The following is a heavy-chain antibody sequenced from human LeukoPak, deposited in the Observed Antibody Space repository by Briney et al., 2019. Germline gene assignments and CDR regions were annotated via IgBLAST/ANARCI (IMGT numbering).Heavy chain of an antibody. CDR3: ARGGYCSSTSCFLLRYYYYGMDV. J-gene: IGHJ6*02. V-gene: IGHV4-34*01. CDR2: INHSGST. Sequence: SETLSLTCAVYGGSFSGYYWSWIRQPPGKGLEWIGEINHSGSTNYNPFLKSRVTISVDTSKNQFSLKLSSVTAADTAVYYCARGGYCSSTSCFLLRYYYYGMDVWGQGTTVTVSS. CDR1: GGSFSGYY. D-gene: IGHD2-2*01.